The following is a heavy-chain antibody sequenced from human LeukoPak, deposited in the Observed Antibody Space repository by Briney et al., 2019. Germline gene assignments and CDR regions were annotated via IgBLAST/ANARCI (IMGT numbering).Heavy chain of an antibody. J-gene: IGHJ5*02. CDR2: ISSRGNTI. V-gene: IGHV3-48*03. CDR1: GFTFSSYE. CDR3: AKEIVFLFGDP. D-gene: IGHD2/OR15-2a*01. Sequence: GGSLRLSCAASGFTFSSYEMNWVRQAPGKGLEWVSYISSRGNTIYYADSVKGRFTISRDNSQNTVHLQMNSLRAEDTATYYCAKEIVFLFGDPWGQGALVTVSS.